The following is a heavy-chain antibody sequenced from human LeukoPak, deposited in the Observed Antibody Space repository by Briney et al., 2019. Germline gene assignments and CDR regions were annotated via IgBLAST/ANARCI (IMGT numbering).Heavy chain of an antibody. Sequence: SETLSLTCTVSGGSISSYYWSWIRQPPGKGLEWIGYIYYSGSTNYNPSLKSRVTISVDSSKNQFSLKLGSVTAADTAVYYCARHETTVGEDYYFDNWGQGTLVTVSS. V-gene: IGHV4-59*08. CDR1: GGSISSYY. J-gene: IGHJ4*02. CDR2: IYYSGST. D-gene: IGHD4-23*01. CDR3: ARHETTVGEDYYFDN.